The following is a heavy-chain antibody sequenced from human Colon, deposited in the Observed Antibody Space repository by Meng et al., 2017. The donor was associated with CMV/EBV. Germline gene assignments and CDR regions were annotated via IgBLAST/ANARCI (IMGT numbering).Heavy chain of an antibody. CDR3: ARAGRRNFPHIFDS. J-gene: IGHJ4*02. D-gene: IGHD3-10*01. Sequence: VALGESGGGLVQAGGSLGLSCAASGFTVSNSYMSWVRQAPGKGLEWVSIIYDDDSTYYADSVYDRFTISRDISKNTVYLQVNSLRAEDTAVYYCARAGRRNFPHIFDSWGQGTLVTVSS. V-gene: IGHV3-66*01. CDR1: GFTVSNSY. CDR2: IYDDDST.